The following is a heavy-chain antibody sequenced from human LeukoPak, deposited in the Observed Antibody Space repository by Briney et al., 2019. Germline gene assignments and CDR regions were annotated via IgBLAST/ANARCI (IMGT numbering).Heavy chain of an antibody. J-gene: IGHJ6*03. CDR2: ISAYNGNT. CDR3: ARVSSGTTYYYYYYMDV. D-gene: IGHD3-10*01. Sequence: ASVKVSCKASGYTFTSYGISWVRQAPGQGLEWMGWISAYNGNTNYAQKLRGRVTMTTDTSTSTAYMELRSLRSDDTAVYYCARVSSGTTYYYYYYMDVWGKGTTVTISS. CDR1: GYTFTSYG. V-gene: IGHV1-18*01.